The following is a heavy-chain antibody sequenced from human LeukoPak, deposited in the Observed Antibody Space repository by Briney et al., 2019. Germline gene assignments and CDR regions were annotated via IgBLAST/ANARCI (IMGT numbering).Heavy chain of an antibody. CDR1: GGTFSSYA. D-gene: IGHD2-15*01. J-gene: IGHJ5*02. V-gene: IGHV1-69*13. Sequence: GASVKVSCKASGGTFSSYAISWVRQAPGQGLEWMGGIIPIFGTANYAQKFHGRVTITADESTSTAYMELSSLRSEDTAVYYCARGGYCSGGSCYQFHPWGQGTLVTVSS. CDR2: IIPIFGTA. CDR3: ARGGYCSGGSCYQFHP.